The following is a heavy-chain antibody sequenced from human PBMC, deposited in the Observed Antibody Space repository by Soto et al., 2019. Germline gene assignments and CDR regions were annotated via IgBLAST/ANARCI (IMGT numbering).Heavy chain of an antibody. D-gene: IGHD6-19*01. Sequence: QLQLQESGSGLVKPSQTLSLTCAVSGGSISSGGYSWSWIRQPPGKGLEWIGYIYHSGSTYYNPSLKGRGTTSGDRSKNQFSLKLSSVPAADTAVYYWAGGPGVARNDWGQRTLVTVSS. CDR1: GGSISSGGYS. J-gene: IGHJ4*02. V-gene: IGHV4-30-2*01. CDR2: IYHSGST. CDR3: AGGPGVARND.